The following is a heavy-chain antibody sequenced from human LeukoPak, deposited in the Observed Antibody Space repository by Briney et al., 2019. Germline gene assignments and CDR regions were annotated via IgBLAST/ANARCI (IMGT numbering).Heavy chain of an antibody. Sequence: SETLSLTCTVSGYSISSTYYWGWIRQPPGKGLEWVGSVFDSGNTYYNPSLKSRVTISVDTSKNQFSLKLSSVTAADTAVYYCAETFYDSSGYYYLPFDYWGQGTLVTVSS. CDR1: GYSISSTYY. V-gene: IGHV4-38-2*02. J-gene: IGHJ4*02. CDR2: VFDSGNT. D-gene: IGHD3-22*01. CDR3: AETFYDSSGYYYLPFDY.